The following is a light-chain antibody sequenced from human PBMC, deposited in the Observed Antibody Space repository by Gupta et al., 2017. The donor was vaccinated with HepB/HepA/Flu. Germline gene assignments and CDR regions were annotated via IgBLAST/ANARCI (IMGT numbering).Light chain of an antibody. CDR2: LGS. V-gene: IGKV2-28*01. CDR3: MQALQTPRFT. J-gene: IGKJ3*01. CDR1: QSLLHSNGYNY. Sequence: IVMTQSPLSLPVTPGEPASISCRSSQSLLHSNGYNYLDWYLQKPGQSPQLLIYLGSNRASGVTDRFSGSGSGTDFTLKISRVEAEDVGVYYCMQALQTPRFTFGPGTRVDIK.